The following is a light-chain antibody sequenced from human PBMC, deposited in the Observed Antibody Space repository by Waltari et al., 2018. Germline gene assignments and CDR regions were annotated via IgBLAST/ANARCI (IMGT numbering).Light chain of an antibody. CDR3: LQYFSSPYS. J-gene: IGKJ2*01. V-gene: IGKV4-1*01. CDR1: QSVLYSPKNKNY. Sequence: DIVMTQSPDSLAVSLGERATINCKSSQSVLYSPKNKNYVAWYQHKTRQPPKLLIYWASARESGVPDRFSGSGSGTDFTLTITRLQAEDVAVYYCLQYFSSPYSFGQGTKLEIK. CDR2: WAS.